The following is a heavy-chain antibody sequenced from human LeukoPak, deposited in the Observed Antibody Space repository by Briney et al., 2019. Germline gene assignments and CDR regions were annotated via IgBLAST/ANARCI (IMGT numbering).Heavy chain of an antibody. V-gene: IGHV4-39*01. D-gene: IGHD5-12*01. CDR3: ARGVIVAAFDI. CDR2: IYYSGST. J-gene: IGHJ3*02. CDR1: GGSISSSSYY. Sequence: KPSETLSLTCTVSGGSISSSSYYWGWIRQPPGKGLEWIGSIYYSGSTYYNPSLKSRVTISVDTSKNQFSLKLSSVTAADTAVYYCARGVIVAAFDIWGQGTMVTVSS.